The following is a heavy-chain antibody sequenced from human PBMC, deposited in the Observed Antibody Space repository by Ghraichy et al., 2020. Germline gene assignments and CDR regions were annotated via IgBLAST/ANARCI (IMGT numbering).Heavy chain of an antibody. CDR3: ASLYNWESATS. V-gene: IGHV3-21*01. CDR1: GFRFDDYN. J-gene: IGHJ4*02. D-gene: IGHD1-20*01. Sequence: GGSLRLSCAASGFRFDDYNMNWVRQAPGQGLEWVSSVSSSGPYIYYADSVRGRFTISRDNARRSVFLQMNGLRVDDMGLYYCASLYNWESATSWGQGTLVTLSP. CDR2: VSSSGPYI.